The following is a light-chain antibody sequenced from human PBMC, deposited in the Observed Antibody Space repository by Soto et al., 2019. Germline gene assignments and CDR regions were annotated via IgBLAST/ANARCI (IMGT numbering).Light chain of an antibody. CDR3: HQYDSIVQT. V-gene: IGKV3-20*01. Sequence: EIVLTQSPGTLSLSPGERATLSCRASQSVRNSLLAWYQQKPGQPPRLLIYDASTRATATPERFSGSGSGTDFTLTINRLEPEDFAVYYCHQYDSIVQTFGQGTKVDIK. CDR1: QSVRNSL. J-gene: IGKJ1*01. CDR2: DAS.